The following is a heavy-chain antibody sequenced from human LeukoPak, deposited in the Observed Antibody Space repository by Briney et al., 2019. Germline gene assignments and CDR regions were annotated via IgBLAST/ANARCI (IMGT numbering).Heavy chain of an antibody. Sequence: GGSLRLSCEASGFTTDDYGMSRVRQAAGGGLEWVSGNNWSGGSTGYADSVKGRFTISRDNAKNSVYLRMNSLRAEDTAVYYCARDMTGVAAHYWGQGTLVTVSS. CDR3: ARDMTGVAAHY. CDR2: NNWSGGST. V-gene: IGHV3-20*04. J-gene: IGHJ4*02. CDR1: GFTTDDYG. D-gene: IGHD2-15*01.